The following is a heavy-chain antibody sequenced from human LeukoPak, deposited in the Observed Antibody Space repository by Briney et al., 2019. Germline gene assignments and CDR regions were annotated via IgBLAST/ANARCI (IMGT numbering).Heavy chain of an antibody. CDR3: ARAAGNGLIDY. Sequence: SETLSLTCTVSGGSISNYYWGWIRQPPGMGLGWIGSIYYSGNTYYNPSLKSRVTISLDTSKNQFSLNLNSVTAADTALYFCARAAGNGLIDYWGQGILVIVSS. V-gene: IGHV4-39*07. CDR2: IYYSGNT. CDR1: GGSISNYY. D-gene: IGHD6-19*01. J-gene: IGHJ4*02.